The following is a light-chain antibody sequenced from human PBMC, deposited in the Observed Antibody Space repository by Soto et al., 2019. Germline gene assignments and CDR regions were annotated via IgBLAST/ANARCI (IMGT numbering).Light chain of an antibody. CDR3: QQYGSSPLFT. V-gene: IGKV3-20*01. Sequence: EIVLTQSPGTLSLSPGERATLSCRASQSFSSSYLAWYQQKPGQAPRLLIYGASSRATGIQDRFSGRGYGTDFSLTISRLEPEDSAVYYCQQYGSSPLFTFGPGTKVDIK. CDR1: QSFSSSY. J-gene: IGKJ3*01. CDR2: GAS.